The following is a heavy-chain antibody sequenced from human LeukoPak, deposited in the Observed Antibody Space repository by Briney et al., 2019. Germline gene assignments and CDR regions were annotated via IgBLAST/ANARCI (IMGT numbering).Heavy chain of an antibody. V-gene: IGHV3-30*18. CDR1: GFIFSNYG. CDR3: VKGHYYDTYGQYSYAEY. J-gene: IGHJ4*02. D-gene: IGHD3-22*01. CDR2: ISYDGSNK. Sequence: GGSLRLSCAASGFIFSNYGMHWVRQAPGKGLEWVAVISYDGSNKFYGDSVEGRFTISRDNSKNTLDLQMNSLRPEDTAVYYCVKGHYYDTYGQYSYAEYWGQGARVTVSS.